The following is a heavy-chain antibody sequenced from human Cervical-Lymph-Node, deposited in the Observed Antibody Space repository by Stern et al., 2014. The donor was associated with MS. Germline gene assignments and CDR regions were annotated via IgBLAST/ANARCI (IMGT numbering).Heavy chain of an antibody. CDR1: GFTFSSYG. V-gene: IGHV3-30*03. Sequence: VQLVQSGGGVVQPGRSLRLSCVASGFTFSSYGMHWVRRAPGKGLEWVAVISYDGTHRYYTDSVKGRFTISRDSSKNTLYLQMNSLRGEDTAVYYCATHLKTTFGVLNVLNPYHYYGFDVWGRGTTVT. CDR2: ISYDGTHR. J-gene: IGHJ6*02. D-gene: IGHD3-3*01. CDR3: ATHLKTTFGVLNVLNPYHYYGFDV.